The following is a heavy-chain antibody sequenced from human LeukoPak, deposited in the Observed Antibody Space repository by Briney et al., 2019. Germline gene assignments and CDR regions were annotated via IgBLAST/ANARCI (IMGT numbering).Heavy chain of an antibody. J-gene: IGHJ4*02. CDR1: GFTFSSYA. Sequence: GGSLRLSCAASGFTFSSYAMSWVRQAPGKGLEWVSAITGSGGITYYADSVKSRFTISRDNSKNTLYLQMNTLRAEDTALYYCAGSAYSGSSVGFWGQGTLVTVSS. D-gene: IGHD6-6*01. V-gene: IGHV3-23*01. CDR2: ITGSGGIT. CDR3: AGSAYSGSSVGF.